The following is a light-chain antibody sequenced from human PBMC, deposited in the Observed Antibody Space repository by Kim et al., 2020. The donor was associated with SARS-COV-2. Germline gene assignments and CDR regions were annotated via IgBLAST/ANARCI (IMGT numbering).Light chain of an antibody. J-gene: IGKJ5*01. CDR2: DAA. CDR1: EDVSDY. CDR3: QQYDAPPFT. Sequence: GDRVTITCRASEDVSDYFNWYHQKPGEAPKVLIRDAASLESGVPSRFSRGGYGTEFSLTISSVQPEDMGTYYCQQYDAPPFTFGQGTRLEIK. V-gene: IGKV1-33*01.